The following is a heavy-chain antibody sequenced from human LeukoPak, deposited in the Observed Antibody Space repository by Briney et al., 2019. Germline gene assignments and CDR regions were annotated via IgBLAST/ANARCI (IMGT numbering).Heavy chain of an antibody. D-gene: IGHD6-13*01. CDR3: AKAQPGYSSSWYSYFDY. V-gene: IGHV3-9*01. CDR1: GFTFDDYA. J-gene: IGHJ4*02. CDR2: ISWNSGSI. Sequence: SLRLSCAASGFTFDDYAMHWVRQAPGKGLEWVSGISWNSGSIGYADSVKGRFTISRDNAKNSLYLQMNSLRAEDTALYYCAKAQPGYSSSWYSYFDYWGQGTLVTVSS.